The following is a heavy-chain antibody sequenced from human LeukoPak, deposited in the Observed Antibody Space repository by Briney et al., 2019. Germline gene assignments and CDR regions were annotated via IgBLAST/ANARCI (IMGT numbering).Heavy chain of an antibody. CDR3: ARDPGSYYDSSGTEY. D-gene: IGHD3-22*01. Sequence: ASVKVSCKASGYTFTGYYMHWVRQAPGQGLEWMGWINPNSGGTNYAQKFQGRVTMTRDTSISTAYMELSRLSSDDTAVYYCARDPGSYYDSSGTEYWGQGTLVTVSS. J-gene: IGHJ4*02. V-gene: IGHV1-2*02. CDR1: GYTFTGYY. CDR2: INPNSGGT.